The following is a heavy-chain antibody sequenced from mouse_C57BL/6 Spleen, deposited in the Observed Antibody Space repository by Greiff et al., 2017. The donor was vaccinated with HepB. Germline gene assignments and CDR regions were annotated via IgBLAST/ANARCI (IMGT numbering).Heavy chain of an antibody. CDR2: ISNGGGST. J-gene: IGHJ3*01. D-gene: IGHD1-1*01. Sequence: EVKVVESGGGLVQPGGSLKLSCAASGFTFSDYYMYWVRQTPEKRLEWVAYISNGGGSTYYPDTVKGRFTISRDNAKNTLYLQMSRLKSEDTAMYYCARGDYGRAWFAYWGQGTLVTVSA. CDR1: GFTFSDYY. V-gene: IGHV5-12*01. CDR3: ARGDYGRAWFAY.